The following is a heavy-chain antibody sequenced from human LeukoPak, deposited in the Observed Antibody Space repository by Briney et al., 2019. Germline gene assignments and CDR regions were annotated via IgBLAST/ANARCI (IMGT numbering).Heavy chain of an antibody. CDR2: ISTSSNYI. Sequence: PGGSLRLSCAASGFTFSSYAMSWVRQAPGKGLEWVSSISTSSNYIYYADSAKGRFTIARDNAKNSLYLQMSSLRAEDTAAYYCARDFKTILGMIDYWGQGTLVTVSS. CDR3: ARDFKTILGMIDY. J-gene: IGHJ4*02. CDR1: GFTFSSYA. D-gene: IGHD3-3*01. V-gene: IGHV3-21*01.